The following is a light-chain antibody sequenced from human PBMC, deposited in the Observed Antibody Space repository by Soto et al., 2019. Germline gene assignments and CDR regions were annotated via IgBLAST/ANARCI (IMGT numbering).Light chain of an antibody. Sequence: EIVMTQSPATLSVSPGERATLSCRASQSVSSNLAWYQQKPGQAPRLLIYGASTRATGIPARFSGSGSGTEFTLTITILQSEDFAVYYCQQYDNWPQMFGQGTKVDIK. V-gene: IGKV3-15*01. J-gene: IGKJ1*01. CDR1: QSVSSN. CDR3: QQYDNWPQM. CDR2: GAS.